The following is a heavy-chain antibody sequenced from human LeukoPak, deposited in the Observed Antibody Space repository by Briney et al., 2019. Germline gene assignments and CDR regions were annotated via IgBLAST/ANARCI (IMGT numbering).Heavy chain of an antibody. CDR2: ISGSGGST. J-gene: IGHJ4*02. CDR3: AKRYYQDSSGYLGSIDY. CDR1: GFTFSSYA. Sequence: GGSLRLSCAASGFTFSSYAMNWVRQAPGKGLEWVSAISGSGGSTYYVDSVKGRFTISRDNSKNTLYLQMNSLRAEDTAVYFCAKRYYQDSSGYLGSIDYWGQGTLVTVSS. D-gene: IGHD3-22*01. V-gene: IGHV3-23*01.